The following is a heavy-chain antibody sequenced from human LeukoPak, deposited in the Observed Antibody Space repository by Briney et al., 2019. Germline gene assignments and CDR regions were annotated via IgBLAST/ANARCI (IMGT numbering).Heavy chain of an antibody. CDR3: AKDGNSGSYYGYYGMDV. CDR1: GFTFDDYA. CDR2: ISGDGGST. D-gene: IGHD1-26*01. Sequence: PGGSLRLSCAASGFTFDDYAMHWVRQAPGKGLEWVSLISGDGGSTYYADSVKGRFTISRDNSKNSLYLQMNSLRTEDTALYYCAKDGNSGSYYGYYGMDVWGQGTTVTVSS. J-gene: IGHJ6*02. V-gene: IGHV3-43*02.